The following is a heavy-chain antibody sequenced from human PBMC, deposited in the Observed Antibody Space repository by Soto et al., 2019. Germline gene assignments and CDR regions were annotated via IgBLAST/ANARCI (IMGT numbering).Heavy chain of an antibody. CDR1: GGSISPYY. V-gene: IGHV4-59*01. D-gene: IGHD3-16*01. Sequence: QVQLQESGPGLVKPSETLSLTCTVSGGSISPYYWSWIRQPPGKGLEWIGFIYYSGSTNYNPSLKRRVTISVDTSQNQFSLMLTSVTAADTAVYYCARPRSSCYAGEFDYWGQGTLVTVSS. CDR2: IYYSGST. J-gene: IGHJ4*02. CDR3: ARPRSSCYAGEFDY.